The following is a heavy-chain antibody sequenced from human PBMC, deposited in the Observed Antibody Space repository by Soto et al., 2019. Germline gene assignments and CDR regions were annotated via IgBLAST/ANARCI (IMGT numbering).Heavy chain of an antibody. J-gene: IGHJ6*02. CDR3: VPSAMDNFALDV. Sequence: SQTLSLTCAISGDSVSSNSAAWNWIRQSPSRGLEWLGRTYYRSKWYNDYAVSVKSRITINPDTSKNQFSLQASDTAMYYCALSYGVPSAMDNFALDVWGQGTTVTVSS. D-gene: IGHD3-10*01. V-gene: IGHV6-1*01. CDR2: TYYRSKWYN. CDR1: GDSVSSNSAA.